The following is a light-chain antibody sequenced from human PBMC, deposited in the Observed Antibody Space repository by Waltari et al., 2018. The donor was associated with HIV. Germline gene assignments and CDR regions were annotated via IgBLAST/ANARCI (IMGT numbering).Light chain of an antibody. CDR1: NLEIKS. CDR2: DDS. J-gene: IGLJ3*02. CDR3: QVWDSSSDHWV. V-gene: IGLV3-21*04. Sequence: SYVLTQPPSVSVAPGKTAKIACEGDNLEIKSVHWYQQRPGQAPIRVIDDDSDRPSGIPERFSGSNSGNTATLSITRVEVGDEADYYCQVWDSSSDHWVFGGGTKLTVL.